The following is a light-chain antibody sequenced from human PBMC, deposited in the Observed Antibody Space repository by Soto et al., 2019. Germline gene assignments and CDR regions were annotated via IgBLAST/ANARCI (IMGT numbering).Light chain of an antibody. V-gene: IGKV3-15*01. CDR1: QSVSSN. Sequence: IVMPQSPATLSVSPGERATLSCRASQSVSSNLAWYQQRPGQAPRLLIYGASTRAPGIPARFSGSGSGTEFTLTISSLQSEDFAIYDCQQYDNWPPTLGQGTKLEIK. CDR2: GAS. CDR3: QQYDNWPPT. J-gene: IGKJ2*01.